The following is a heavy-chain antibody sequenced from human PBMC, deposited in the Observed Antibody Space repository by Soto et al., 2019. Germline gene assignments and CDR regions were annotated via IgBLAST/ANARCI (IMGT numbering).Heavy chain of an antibody. V-gene: IGHV1-18*01. CDR1: GYTFTSYG. J-gene: IGHJ5*02. Sequence: ASVKVSCKASGYTFTSYGISWVRQAPGQRLEWMGWISAYNGNTNYAQKLQGRVTMTTDTSTSTAYMELRSLRSEDTAVYYCARGSNYAPENWFDPWGQGLLVTVSS. D-gene: IGHD4-4*01. CDR2: ISAYNGNT. CDR3: ARGSNYAPENWFDP.